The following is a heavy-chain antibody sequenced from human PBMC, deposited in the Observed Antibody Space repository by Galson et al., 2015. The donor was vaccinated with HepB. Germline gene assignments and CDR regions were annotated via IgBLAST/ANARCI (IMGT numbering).Heavy chain of an antibody. J-gene: IGHJ4*02. CDR2: INAGNGNT. V-gene: IGHV1-3*01. CDR1: GYTFTSYA. D-gene: IGHD3-22*01. Sequence: SVKVSCKASGYTFTSYAMHWVRQAPGQRLEWMGWINAGNGNTKYSQKFQGRVTITRDTSASTAYMELSSLRSEDTAVYYCARDLWGYYDSSGYLIAPFDYWGQGTLVTVSS. CDR3: ARDLWGYYDSSGYLIAPFDY.